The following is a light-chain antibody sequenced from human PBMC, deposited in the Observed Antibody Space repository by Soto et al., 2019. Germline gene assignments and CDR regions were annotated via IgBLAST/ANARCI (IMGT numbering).Light chain of an antibody. V-gene: IGLV1-44*01. CDR1: SSNIGSNT. CDR2: SNN. CDR3: AAWDDSLNGFYV. Sequence: QSVLTQPPSASGTLGQRVTISCSGSSSNIGSNTVNWYQQLPGTAPKLLIYSNNQRPSGVPDRFSGSKSGTSASLAISGLQPEDEADYYCAAWDDSLNGFYVFGTGTKVTVL. J-gene: IGLJ1*01.